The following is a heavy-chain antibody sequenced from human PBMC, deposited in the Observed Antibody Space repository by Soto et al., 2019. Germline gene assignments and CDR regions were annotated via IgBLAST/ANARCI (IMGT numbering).Heavy chain of an antibody. CDR3: ARPAGTTVVTPGTFDF. D-gene: IGHD4-4*01. Sequence: SETLSLTCAVSGGSISSSNWWTWVRQPPGKGPEWIGEISHSGNSNYNPSLKGRVTISVDKSKNQFSLKLSSVTAAGTAVYYCARPAGTTVVTPGTFDFWGQGTMVTVSS. CDR2: ISHSGNS. J-gene: IGHJ3*01. V-gene: IGHV4-4*02. CDR1: GGSISSSNW.